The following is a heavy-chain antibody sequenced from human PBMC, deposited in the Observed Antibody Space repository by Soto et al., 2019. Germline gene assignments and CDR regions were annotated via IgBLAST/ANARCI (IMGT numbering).Heavy chain of an antibody. J-gene: IGHJ6*02. CDR2: ISGSGGST. CDR3: AKDQEGSSSTLSYYYYGMDV. Sequence: GGSLRLSCAASGFTFSSYAMSWVRQAPGKGLEWVSAISGSGGSTYCADSVKGRFTISRDNSKNTLYLQMNSLRAEDTAVYYCAKDQEGSSSTLSYYYYGMDVWGQGTTVTVSS. V-gene: IGHV3-23*01. D-gene: IGHD6-6*01. CDR1: GFTFSSYA.